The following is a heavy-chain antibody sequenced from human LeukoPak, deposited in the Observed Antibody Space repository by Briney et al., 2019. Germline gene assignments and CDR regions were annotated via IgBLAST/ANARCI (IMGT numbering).Heavy chain of an antibody. J-gene: IGHJ4*02. CDR3: ATYPSGSYAY. V-gene: IGHV3-30*02. CDR1: GFTFSSYG. Sequence: GGSLRLSCAASGFTFSSYGMHWVRQAPGKGLEWVAFIRYDGSNKYYAESVKGRFTISRDNSENTLYLQMNSLRAEDTAVYYCATYPSGSYAYWGQGTLVTVSS. CDR2: IRYDGSNK. D-gene: IGHD3-10*01.